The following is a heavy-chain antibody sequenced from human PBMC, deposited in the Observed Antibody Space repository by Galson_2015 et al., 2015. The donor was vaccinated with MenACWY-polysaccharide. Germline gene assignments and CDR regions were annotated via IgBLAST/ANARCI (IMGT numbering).Heavy chain of an antibody. D-gene: IGHD6-13*01. V-gene: IGHV3-33*01. Sequence: SLRLSCAASGSRFSNSGVHWVRQAPGKGLEWVAVIQYDGSKIVYADSVKGRFTISRDNSKNTLFLEMNSLGAEDTAVYYCAREGSRIVFHAFDTWGQGTMVTVSP. CDR3: AREGSRIVFHAFDT. J-gene: IGHJ3*02. CDR1: GSRFSNSG. CDR2: IQYDGSKI.